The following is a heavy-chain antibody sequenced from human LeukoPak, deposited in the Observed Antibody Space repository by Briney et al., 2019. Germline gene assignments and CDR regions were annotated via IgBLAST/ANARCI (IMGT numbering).Heavy chain of an antibody. CDR3: AKDLARIGARQSDY. Sequence: GWSLRLSCAASGFTFSSYAMSWVRQAPGKGLKWVSGISDSVDSTHYADSVKGRFTISRDNSKNTLYLQMNSLRAEDTALYYCAKDLARIGARQSDYWGQGTLVTVSS. V-gene: IGHV3-23*01. D-gene: IGHD6-6*01. J-gene: IGHJ4*02. CDR1: GFTFSSYA. CDR2: ISDSVDST.